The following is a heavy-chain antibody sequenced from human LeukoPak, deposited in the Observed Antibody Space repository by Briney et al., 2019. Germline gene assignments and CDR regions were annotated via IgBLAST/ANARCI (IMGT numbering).Heavy chain of an antibody. CDR2: IRYDGSDK. CDR3: AKGPGGYYYMDV. CDR1: GFTFSSYG. Sequence: GGSLRLSCAASGFTFSSYGMHWVRQAPGKGLEWVAFIRYDGSDKYYADSVKGRFTISRDNSKNTLYLQMNSLRAEDTAVYYCAKGPGGYYYMDVWGKGTTVTVSS. V-gene: IGHV3-30*02. J-gene: IGHJ6*03. D-gene: IGHD3-10*01.